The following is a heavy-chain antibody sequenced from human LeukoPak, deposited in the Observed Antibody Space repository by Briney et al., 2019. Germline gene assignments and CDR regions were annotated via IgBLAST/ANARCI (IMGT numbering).Heavy chain of an antibody. CDR3: ARDPPYYDSSGYYYDY. CDR1: GFSFTGYW. J-gene: IGHJ4*02. V-gene: IGHV3-21*01. Sequence: GGSLRLSCAASGFSFTGYWMTWVRQAPGKGLEWVSSISGSSLYIYYADSVKGRFTISRDNAKNSLYLQMNSLRAEDTAVYYCARDPPYYDSSGYYYDYWGQGALVTVSS. CDR2: ISGSSLYI. D-gene: IGHD3-22*01.